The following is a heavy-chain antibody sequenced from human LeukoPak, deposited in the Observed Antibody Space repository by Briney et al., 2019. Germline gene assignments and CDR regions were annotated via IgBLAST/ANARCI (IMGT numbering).Heavy chain of an antibody. V-gene: IGHV1-18*01. D-gene: IGHD2-2*02. Sequence: ASVKVSCKASGYTSTSYGISWVRQAPGQGLEWMGWISAYNGNTNYAQKLQGRVTMTTDTSTSTAYMELRSLRSDDTAVYYCARDQYQLLYSYYYYGMDVWGQGTTVTVSS. CDR1: GYTSTSYG. CDR3: ARDQYQLLYSYYYYGMDV. J-gene: IGHJ6*02. CDR2: ISAYNGNT.